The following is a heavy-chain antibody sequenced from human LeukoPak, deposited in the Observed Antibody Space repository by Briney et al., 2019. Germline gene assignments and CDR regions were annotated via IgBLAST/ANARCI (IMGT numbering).Heavy chain of an antibody. CDR2: ISGSGGST. CDR3: AKDPDYGDYSDWYFDL. D-gene: IGHD4-17*01. CDR1: GITFSNYA. V-gene: IGHV3-23*01. Sequence: PGGSLRLSCAASGITFSNYAMSWVRQAPGKGLEWVSAISGSGGSTYYADSVKGRFTISRDNSKNTLYLQMNSLRAEDTAVYYCAKDPDYGDYSDWYFDLWGRGTLVTVSS. J-gene: IGHJ2*01.